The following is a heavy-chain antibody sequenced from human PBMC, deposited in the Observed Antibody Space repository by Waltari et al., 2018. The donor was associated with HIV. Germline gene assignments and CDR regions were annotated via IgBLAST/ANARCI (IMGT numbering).Heavy chain of an antibody. V-gene: IGHV4-4*07. D-gene: IGHD3-10*01. CDR2: IYPTADT. CDR1: GGSINTYY. J-gene: IGHJ4*02. Sequence: QVQLQESGPGLVKPSETLSPTCTVSGGSINTYYWSWVRQPAGRALEWIGRIYPTADTNYNPSLSSRLTLSVDKSKSQFSLKLNSVTAADTAIYYCARDFYFGSADYAYFDSWGQGTRVIVSS. CDR3: ARDFYFGSADYAYFDS.